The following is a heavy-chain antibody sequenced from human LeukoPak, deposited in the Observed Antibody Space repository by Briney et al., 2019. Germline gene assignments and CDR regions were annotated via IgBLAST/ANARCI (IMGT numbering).Heavy chain of an antibody. V-gene: IGHV4-31*03. J-gene: IGHJ4*02. CDR3: ARSSNGRLFDY. CDR2: IYYSGST. CDR1: GCSISSGGYY. D-gene: IGHD4-11*01. Sequence: PSETLSLTCTVSGCSISSGGYYWSWIRQYPGKGLEWIGYIYYSGSTYYNPSLKSRDTISVDTSKNQFSLKLSSVTAADTAVHYCARSSNGRLFDYWGQGTLVTVSS.